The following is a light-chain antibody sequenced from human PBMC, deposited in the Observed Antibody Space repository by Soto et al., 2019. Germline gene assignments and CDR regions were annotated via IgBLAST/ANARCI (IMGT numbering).Light chain of an antibody. CDR1: QNIGSN. V-gene: IGKV3-15*01. CDR3: QQYNNWPIT. J-gene: IGKJ5*01. Sequence: EIVMAQSPATLAVSPWDRVTLSCRASQNIGSNLAWYQQKPGQAPRLLIYGASTRATAIPARFSGSGSGTEFTLTISSLQSEDFAVYYCQQYNNWPITFGQGTRLEI. CDR2: GAS.